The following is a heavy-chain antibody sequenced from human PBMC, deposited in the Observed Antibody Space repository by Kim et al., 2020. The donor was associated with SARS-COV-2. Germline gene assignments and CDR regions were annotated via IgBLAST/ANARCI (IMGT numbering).Heavy chain of an antibody. CDR3: ARVPRHGDLTF. D-gene: IGHD3-10*01. Sequence: YYADSGKGRFTISRDNAKHSLYLQMNSLRAEDTAVYYCARVPRHGDLTFWGQGTLVTVSS. V-gene: IGHV3-11*04. J-gene: IGHJ4*02.